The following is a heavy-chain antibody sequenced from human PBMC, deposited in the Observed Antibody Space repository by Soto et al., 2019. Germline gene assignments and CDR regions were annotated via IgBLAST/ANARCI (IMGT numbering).Heavy chain of an antibody. CDR1: GFTFGDYA. V-gene: IGHV3-49*03. CDR2: IRSKAYGGTT. Sequence: GGSLRLCCTASGFTFGDYAMRWFRQVPGKGLEWVGFIRSKAYGGTTEYAASVKGRFTISRDDSKSIAYLQMNSLKSEDTAVYYCTRGYCSGGSCYDYWGQGT. D-gene: IGHD2-15*01. CDR3: TRGYCSGGSCYDY. J-gene: IGHJ4*02.